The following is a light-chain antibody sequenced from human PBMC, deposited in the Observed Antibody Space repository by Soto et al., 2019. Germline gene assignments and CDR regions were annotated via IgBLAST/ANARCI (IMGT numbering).Light chain of an antibody. J-gene: IGKJ4*01. CDR2: AAS. CDR3: ELVNRYPWLS. Sequence: DIQMTQSPSSLSASLRDKVTTTFRASQSISSYLAWYQQKPGKAPNLLIYAASTLQSRVPSRFIGRGSGTKFSLTISSLQPEDLATYCCELVNRYPWLSFGGGTKVDIK. CDR1: QSISSY. V-gene: IGKV1-9*01.